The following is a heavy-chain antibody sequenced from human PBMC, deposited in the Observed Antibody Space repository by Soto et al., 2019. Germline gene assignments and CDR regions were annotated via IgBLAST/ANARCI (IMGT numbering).Heavy chain of an antibody. CDR3: ARDLWGYCGTDCYPLDV. D-gene: IGHD2-21*02. CDR1: GGSINSRYW. Sequence: SETLSLTCAVSGGSINSRYWWSWVRQSPGKGLEWTGEIYHSGSTNYNPSFKSRVTISVDTSKNQFSLKLNSVTAADTAVYYCARDLWGYCGTDCYPLDVWGQGTTVTVSS. V-gene: IGHV4-4*02. CDR2: IYHSGST. J-gene: IGHJ6*02.